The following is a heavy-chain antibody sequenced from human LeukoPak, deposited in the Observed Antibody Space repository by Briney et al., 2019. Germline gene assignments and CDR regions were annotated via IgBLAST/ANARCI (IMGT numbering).Heavy chain of an antibody. CDR2: TGRSSSYI. Sequence: PGGSLRLSCAASGFTFSTYTMNWVRQAPGEGLEWVSSTGRSSSYIYYADSVKGRFTISRDNAKNSLYLQMNSLRAGDTAVYYCARGGGYSSGWSDAFDIWGQGTMVTVSS. V-gene: IGHV3-21*01. CDR1: GFTFSTYT. CDR3: ARGGGYSSGWSDAFDI. D-gene: IGHD6-19*01. J-gene: IGHJ3*02.